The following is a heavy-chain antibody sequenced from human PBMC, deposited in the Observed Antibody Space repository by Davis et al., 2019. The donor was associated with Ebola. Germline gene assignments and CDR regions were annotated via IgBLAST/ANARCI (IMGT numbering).Heavy chain of an antibody. CDR1: GYTFTSYG. Sequence: ASVKVSCKASGYTFTSYGISWVRQAPGQGLEWMGWISAYNGNTNYAQKLQGRVTMTTDTSTSTTYMELGSLRSEDTAVYYCARADTNFGMGVWGQGTTVTVSS. CDR3: ARADTNFGMGV. V-gene: IGHV1-18*01. J-gene: IGHJ6*02. CDR2: ISAYNGNT.